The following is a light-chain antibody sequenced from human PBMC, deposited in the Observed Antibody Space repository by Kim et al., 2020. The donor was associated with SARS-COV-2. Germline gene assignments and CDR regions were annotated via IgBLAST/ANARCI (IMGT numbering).Light chain of an antibody. CDR2: GAS. CDR1: QRISLY. J-gene: IGKJ2*01. Sequence: DIQMTQSPSSLSASVGDTVTITCRASQRISLYLNWYQQKPGKAPRLLIYGASSLRSGVPSRFSGTGSGTDFTLTISDLQPEDFATYYCQQSYSTPPFSFGRGTKLEI. CDR3: QQSYSTPPFS. V-gene: IGKV1-39*01.